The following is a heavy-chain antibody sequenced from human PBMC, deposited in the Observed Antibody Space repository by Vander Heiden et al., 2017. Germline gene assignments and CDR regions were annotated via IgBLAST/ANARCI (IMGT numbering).Heavy chain of an antibody. CDR3: ARASFGLDV. J-gene: IGHJ6*02. Sequence: QIPLQQSGPGLVKPSQTLSLTCAISGASVSSNTATWNWSRESPSRGLEWLGRTYYRSKWYSDYSPSLKSRLSINSDTSKNEFSLQMRSVTFEDTAVYYCARASFGLDVWGQGTTVTVSS. CDR1: GASVSSNTAT. V-gene: IGHV6-1*01. CDR2: TYYRSKWYS.